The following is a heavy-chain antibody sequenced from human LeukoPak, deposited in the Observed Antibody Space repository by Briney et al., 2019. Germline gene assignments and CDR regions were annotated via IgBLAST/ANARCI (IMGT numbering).Heavy chain of an antibody. CDR2: ISAYNGNT. CDR1: GYTFTSYD. J-gene: IGHJ3*02. Sequence: GASVKVSCKASGYTFTSYDINWVRQAPGQGLEWMGWISAYNGNTNYAQKLQGRVTMTTDTSTSTAYMELRSLRSDDTAVYYCARVPYSGYAREGGAFDIWGQGTMVTVSS. V-gene: IGHV1-18*01. D-gene: IGHD5-12*01. CDR3: ARVPYSGYAREGGAFDI.